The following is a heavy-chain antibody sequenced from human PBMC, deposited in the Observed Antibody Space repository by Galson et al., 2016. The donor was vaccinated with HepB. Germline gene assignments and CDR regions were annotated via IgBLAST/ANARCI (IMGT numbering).Heavy chain of an antibody. D-gene: IGHD3-10*01. J-gene: IGHJ4*02. CDR1: GYIFTNYY. V-gene: IGHV1-46*01. Sequence: SVKVSCKASGYIFTNYYIHWVRQAPGQGLEWMGIIIPSVSRTTYAQKFRGRVTMTRDTSTSTVYMELRSLESDDTVVYYCVREFYGGYFDYRGQGTLVAVSS. CDR2: IIPSVSRT. CDR3: VREFYGGYFDY.